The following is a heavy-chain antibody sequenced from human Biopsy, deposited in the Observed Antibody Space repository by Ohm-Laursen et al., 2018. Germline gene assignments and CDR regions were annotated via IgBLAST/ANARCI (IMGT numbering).Heavy chain of an antibody. J-gene: IGHJ4*02. Sequence: SVKVSCKVSGYTLTELSMHWVRQAPGRGLEWMKGFAPENGKTIYAQKFQGRVTMTEDTSTDTAYMELSSLRSEDTAVYYCAADINVWNVNYWGQGTQVTVSS. D-gene: IGHD1-1*01. V-gene: IGHV1-24*01. CDR3: AADINVWNVNY. CDR2: FAPENGKT. CDR1: GYTLTELS.